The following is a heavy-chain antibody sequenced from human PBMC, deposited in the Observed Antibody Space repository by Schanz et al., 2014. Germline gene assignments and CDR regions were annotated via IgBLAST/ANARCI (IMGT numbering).Heavy chain of an antibody. Sequence: EVQLLESGGGLVEPGGSLRLSCAASGFSFSSYAMGWVRQARGKGLEWVSAMNESHSTIYYADSVRGRFTISRDNAENTLFLQINSLRAEDTAVYYCAKSLESCPGGRCSRGYFDYWGQGTLVTVSS. V-gene: IGHV3-23*01. CDR2: MNESHSTI. D-gene: IGHD2-8*02. J-gene: IGHJ4*02. CDR3: AKSLESCPGGRCSRGYFDY. CDR1: GFSFSSYA.